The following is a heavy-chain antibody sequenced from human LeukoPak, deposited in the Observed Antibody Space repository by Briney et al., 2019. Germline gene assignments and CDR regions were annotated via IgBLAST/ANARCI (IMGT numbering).Heavy chain of an antibody. V-gene: IGHV4-31*03. D-gene: IGHD4-11*01. CDR1: GGSISSGGYY. CDR3: ARLNYGRFDY. Sequence: SETLSLTCTVSGGSISSGGYYWSWIRQHPGKGLEWIWYIYYSGSTYYNPSLKSRVTISVDTSKNQFSLKLSSVTAADTAVYYCARLNYGRFDYWGQGTLATVSS. CDR2: IYYSGST. J-gene: IGHJ4*02.